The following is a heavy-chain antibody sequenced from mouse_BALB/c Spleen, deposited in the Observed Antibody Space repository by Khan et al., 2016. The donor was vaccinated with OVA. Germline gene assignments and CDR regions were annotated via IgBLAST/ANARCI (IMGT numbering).Heavy chain of an antibody. CDR1: GYSFTSYY. V-gene: IGHV1S135*01. CDR2: IDPFNGDT. D-gene: IGHD2-2*01. J-gene: IGHJ3*01. CDR3: ARHGYVAWFAY. Sequence: EVQLQQSGPELMKPGTSVKISCKASGYSFTSYYIHWVKQSHGKSLEWIGYIDPFNGDTPYNQKFKGKATLTVDKSSSTAYMHLSSLTSEDPAVCSCARHGYVAWFAYWGQGTLVTVSA.